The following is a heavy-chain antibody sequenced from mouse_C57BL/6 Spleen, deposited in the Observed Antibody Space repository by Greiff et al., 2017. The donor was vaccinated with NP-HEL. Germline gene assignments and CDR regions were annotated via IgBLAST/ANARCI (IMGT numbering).Heavy chain of an antibody. V-gene: IGHV5-4*01. CDR3: ARESDYGSSYYYFDY. Sequence: EVQVVESGGGLVKPGGSLKLSCAASGFTFSSYAMSWVRQTPEKRLEWVATISDGGSYTYYPDNVKGRFTIYRDNAKNNLYLQMSHLKSEDTAMYYCARESDYGSSYYYFDYWGQGTTLTVSS. D-gene: IGHD1-1*01. CDR2: ISDGGSYT. CDR1: GFTFSSYA. J-gene: IGHJ2*01.